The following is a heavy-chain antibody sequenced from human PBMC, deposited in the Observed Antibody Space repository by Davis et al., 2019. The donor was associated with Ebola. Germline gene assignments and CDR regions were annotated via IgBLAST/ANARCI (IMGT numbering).Heavy chain of an antibody. Sequence: SETLSLTCAVYGGSFSGYYWSWIRQPPGKGLEWIGYIYYSGSTYYNPSLKSRVTISVDTSKNQFSLKLSSVTAADTAVYYCARRDLLIQYGMDVWGQGTTVTVSS. D-gene: IGHD2-21*01. CDR3: ARRDLLIQYGMDV. CDR2: IYYSGST. CDR1: GGSFSGYY. J-gene: IGHJ6*02. V-gene: IGHV4-34*01.